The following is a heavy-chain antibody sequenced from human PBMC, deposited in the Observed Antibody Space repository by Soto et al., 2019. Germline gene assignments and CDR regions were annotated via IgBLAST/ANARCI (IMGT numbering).Heavy chain of an antibody. J-gene: IGHJ5*02. CDR2: IYATGTT. V-gene: IGHV4-4*07. CDR1: GADISCYY. Sequence: SETLSLTCTVSGADISCYYWSWIRKTAGKGLEWIGRIYATGTTDYNPSLKSRVMMSVDTSKKQFSLKLRSVTAADTAVYYCVRDGAKTLRDWFDPWGQGMSVTVSS. D-gene: IGHD1-26*01. CDR3: VRDGAKTLRDWFDP.